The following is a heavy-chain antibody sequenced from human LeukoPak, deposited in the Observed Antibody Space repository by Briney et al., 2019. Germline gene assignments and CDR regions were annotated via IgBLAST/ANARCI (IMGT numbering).Heavy chain of an antibody. D-gene: IGHD4-17*01. CDR3: ARVPYYGDYSYSFDE. Sequence: PSETLSLTCTVSDGSFSSYSWNWIRQPPGRGLEWIGYIYYSGSTIYNPSLRSRVTISIDTSKNQFSLKLSSVTAADTAVYYCARVPYYGDYSYSFDEWGQGTLVTVSS. CDR1: DGSFSSYS. CDR2: IYYSGST. V-gene: IGHV4-59*01. J-gene: IGHJ4*02.